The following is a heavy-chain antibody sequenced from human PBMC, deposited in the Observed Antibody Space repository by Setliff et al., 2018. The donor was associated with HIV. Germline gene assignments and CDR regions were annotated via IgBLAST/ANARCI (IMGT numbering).Heavy chain of an antibody. CDR3: AALSLRTNAVYGIISTRFDP. D-gene: IGHD2-8*01. CDR2: INEDGNEK. V-gene: IGHV3-7*03. J-gene: IGHJ5*02. Sequence: PGGSLRLSCAASGFSFSGFWMSWARQAPGKGLAWVANINEDGNEKYYEGSVKGRFTISRDNAKNSLYLQMNSLRADDTAVYYCAALSLRTNAVYGIISTRFDPWGQGTLVTVSS. CDR1: GFSFSGFW.